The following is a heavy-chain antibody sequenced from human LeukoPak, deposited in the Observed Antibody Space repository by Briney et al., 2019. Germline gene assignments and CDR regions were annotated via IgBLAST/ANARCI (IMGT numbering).Heavy chain of an antibody. V-gene: IGHV3-21*01. CDR2: VSRGSGYK. CDR1: GFTFSNHT. J-gene: IGHJ4*02. Sequence: GGSLRLSCVGTGFTFSNHTMNWVRQAPGKGLEWVSYVSRGSGYKYYADSVKGRFTISRDNAKNSVYLQMNTLRAEDSAVYYCARDGGSYFGSGSYSYYFDYWGQGILVTVSS. D-gene: IGHD3-10*01. CDR3: ARDGGSYFGSGSYSYYFDY.